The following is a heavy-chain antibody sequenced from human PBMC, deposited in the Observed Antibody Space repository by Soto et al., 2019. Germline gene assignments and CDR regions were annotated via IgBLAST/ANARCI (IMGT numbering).Heavy chain of an antibody. CDR1: GGTFSSYA. CDR3: ARGGVWEYFYGGMAV. J-gene: IGHJ6*04. CDR2: IIPNFGTA. V-gene: IGHV1-69*01. Sequence: QVQLVQSGAEVKQPGSSVKVSCKASGGTFSSYAMSWVRQAPGQGLEWMGGIIPNFGTANYAQKFQGRVTITADESTSTASMELRSLRSEDAAMDYCARGGVWEYFYGGMAVWGEGTTVTVSS. D-gene: IGHD3-16*01.